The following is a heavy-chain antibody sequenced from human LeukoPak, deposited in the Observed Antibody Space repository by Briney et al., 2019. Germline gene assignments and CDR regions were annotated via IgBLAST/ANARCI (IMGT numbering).Heavy chain of an antibody. J-gene: IGHJ1*01. CDR3: ARAVDSSGFSSFQY. CDR2: IYHSGST. Sequence: SETLSLTCTVSGGSISSYYWSWIRQPPGKGLEWIGSIYHSGSTYYNPSLKSRVTISVDTSKNQFSLKLNSVTAADTAVYYCARAVDSSGFSSFQYWSQGTLVTVSS. CDR1: GGSISSYY. V-gene: IGHV4-59*08. D-gene: IGHD3-22*01.